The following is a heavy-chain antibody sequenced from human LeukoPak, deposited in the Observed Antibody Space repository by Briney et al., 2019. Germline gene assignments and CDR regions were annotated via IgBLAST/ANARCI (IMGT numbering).Heavy chain of an antibody. Sequence: GGSLRLSCAASGFTFSSYSMNWVRQAPGKGLEWVSSISSSSSYIYYADSVKGRFTISRDNAKNSLYLQMNSLRAEDTALYYCARQLAGIAAAGWYDYWGQGTLVTVSS. D-gene: IGHD6-13*01. CDR2: ISSSSSYI. CDR3: ARQLAGIAAAGWYDY. V-gene: IGHV3-21*04. CDR1: GFTFSSYS. J-gene: IGHJ4*02.